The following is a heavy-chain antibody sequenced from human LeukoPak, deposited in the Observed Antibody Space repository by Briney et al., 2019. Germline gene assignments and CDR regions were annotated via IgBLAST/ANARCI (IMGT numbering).Heavy chain of an antibody. V-gene: IGHV3-7*01. CDR1: GFTFNNYW. CDR3: ARRRGSYCFDY. CDR2: IKQDGSEK. D-gene: IGHD2-15*01. Sequence: GGSRRLSCAASGFTFNNYWMTWVRQAPGKGLEWVANIKQDGSEKYYVDSVKGRFTISRDNAKNSLYLQMNSLRVEDTAVYYCARRRGSYCFDYWGQGTLVTVSS. J-gene: IGHJ4*02.